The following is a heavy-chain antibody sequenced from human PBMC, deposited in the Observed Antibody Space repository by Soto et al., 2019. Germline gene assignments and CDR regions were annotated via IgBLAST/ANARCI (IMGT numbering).Heavy chain of an antibody. CDR1: GGSISSYY. J-gene: IGHJ6*04. D-gene: IGHD3-9*01. CDR3: ARAHPSYDILTGYYVMDV. V-gene: IGHV4-59*08. CDR2: IYYSGST. Sequence: ASETLSLTCTVSGGSISSYYWSWIRQPPGKGLEWIGYIYYSGSTNYNPSLKSRVTISVDTSKNQFSLKLSSVTAADTAVYYCARAHPSYDILTGYYVMDVWGKGTTVTVSS.